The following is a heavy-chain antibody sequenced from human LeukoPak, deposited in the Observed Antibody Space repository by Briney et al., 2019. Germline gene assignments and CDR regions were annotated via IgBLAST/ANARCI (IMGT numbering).Heavy chain of an antibody. CDR2: IWYDGSNK. J-gene: IGHJ4*02. D-gene: IGHD3-22*01. CDR1: GFTFSNYG. Sequence: GGSLRLSCAASGFTFSNYGMRWVRQAPGKGLEWVAVIWYDGSNKYYADSVKGRFTISRDNSKNTLYLQMNSLRAEDTAVYYCASGRRDSRGYYYFDYWGQGTLVTVSS. V-gene: IGHV3-33*01. CDR3: ASGRRDSRGYYYFDY.